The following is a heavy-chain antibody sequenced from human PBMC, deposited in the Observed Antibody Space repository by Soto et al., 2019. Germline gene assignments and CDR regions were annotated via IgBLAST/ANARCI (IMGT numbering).Heavy chain of an antibody. D-gene: IGHD2-2*01. CDR2: IYSDGSST. CDR3: ARDLRGYCSSTSCYASPYFDY. Sequence: GSRRLSCAASGLPVSSYWMHWVRQAPGKGLVWVSRIYSDGSSTSYADSVKGRFTISRDNAKNTLYLQMNSLRAEDTAVYYCARDLRGYCSSTSCYASPYFDYWGQGTLVTVSS. CDR1: GLPVSSYW. J-gene: IGHJ4*02. V-gene: IGHV3-74*01.